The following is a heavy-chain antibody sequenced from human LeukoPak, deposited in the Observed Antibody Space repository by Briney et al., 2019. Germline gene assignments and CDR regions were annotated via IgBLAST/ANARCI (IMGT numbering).Heavy chain of an antibody. J-gene: IGHJ4*02. Sequence: ASVKVSCKASGYTFTGYYMHWVRQAPGQGLEWMGWINPNSGGTNYAQKFQGRVTMTRDTSISTAYMELSRLRSDDTAVYYCARALRDCSGGSCYSRWGDYWGQGTLVTVSS. CDR1: GYTFTGYY. CDR3: ARALRDCSGGSCYSRWGDY. D-gene: IGHD2-15*01. CDR2: INPNSGGT. V-gene: IGHV1-2*02.